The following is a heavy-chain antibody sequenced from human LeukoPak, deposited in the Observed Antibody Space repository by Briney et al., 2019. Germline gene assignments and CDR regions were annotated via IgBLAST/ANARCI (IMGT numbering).Heavy chain of an antibody. Sequence: PSETLSLTCTASGGSISSSSYYWGWIRQPPGKGLEWIGSIYYSGSTYYNPSLKSRVTISVDTSKNQFSLKLSSVTAADTAVYYCARGHYSSSFDYWGQGTLVTVSS. CDR2: IYYSGST. J-gene: IGHJ4*02. CDR3: ARGHYSSSFDY. V-gene: IGHV4-39*07. D-gene: IGHD6-6*01. CDR1: GGSISSSSYY.